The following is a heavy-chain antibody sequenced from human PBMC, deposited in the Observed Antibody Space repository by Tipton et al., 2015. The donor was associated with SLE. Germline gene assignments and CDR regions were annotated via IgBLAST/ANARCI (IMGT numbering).Heavy chain of an antibody. CDR3: ARDPLGRGRSFDI. Sequence: TLSLTCTVSGGSISSYYWSWIRQPPGKGLEWIGYIYYSGSTNYNPSLKSRLTISGDTSRNLLSLKLSSVTAADTAVYYCARDPLGRGRSFDIWGQGTMVTVSS. CDR2: IYYSGST. CDR1: GGSISSYY. D-gene: IGHD3-10*01. V-gene: IGHV4-59*12. J-gene: IGHJ3*02.